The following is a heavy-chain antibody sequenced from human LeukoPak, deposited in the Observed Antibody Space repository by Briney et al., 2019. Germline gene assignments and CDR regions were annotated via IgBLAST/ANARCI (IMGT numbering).Heavy chain of an antibody. D-gene: IGHD6-13*01. J-gene: IGHJ4*02. V-gene: IGHV3-23*01. Sequence: GGSLRLSCAASGFTLSSYAMSWVRQAPGKGVEWVSAISDSGGSAYYADSVKGRFTISRDNSKNTLYLQMNSLRAEDTAVYYCATSPGAAAGSSGLDYWGQGTLVTVSS. CDR2: ISDSGGSA. CDR1: GFTLSSYA. CDR3: ATSPGAAAGSSGLDY.